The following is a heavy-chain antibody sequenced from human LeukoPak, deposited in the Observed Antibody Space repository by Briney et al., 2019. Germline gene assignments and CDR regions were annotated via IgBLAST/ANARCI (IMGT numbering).Heavy chain of an antibody. CDR3: ARHQHYYDSSGCYYSSRHQPPDY. D-gene: IGHD3-22*01. V-gene: IGHV4-39*01. CDR1: GGSISSSSYY. J-gene: IGHJ4*02. Sequence: SETLSLTCTVSGGSISSSSYYWGWIRQPPGKGLEWIGSIYYSGSTYYNPSLKSRVTISVDTSKNQFSLKLSSVTAADTAVYYCARHQHYYDSSGCYYSSRHQPPDYWGQGTLVTVSS. CDR2: IYYSGST.